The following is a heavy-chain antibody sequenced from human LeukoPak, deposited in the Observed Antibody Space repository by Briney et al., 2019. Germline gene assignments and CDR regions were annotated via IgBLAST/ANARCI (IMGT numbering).Heavy chain of an antibody. CDR1: GGTFSSYA. CDR2: IIPIFGTA. Sequence: SVKVSCKASGGTFSSYAISWVRQAPGQGLEWMGGIIPIFGTANYALKFQGRVTITADESTSTAYMELSSLRSEDTAVYYCARELVRGLDWFDPWGQGTLVTVSS. J-gene: IGHJ5*02. V-gene: IGHV1-69*13. D-gene: IGHD3-10*01. CDR3: ARELVRGLDWFDP.